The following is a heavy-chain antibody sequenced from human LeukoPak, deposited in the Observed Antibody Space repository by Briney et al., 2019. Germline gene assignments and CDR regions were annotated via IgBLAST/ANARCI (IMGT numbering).Heavy chain of an antibody. J-gene: IGHJ5*02. CDR2: ISTSGNTI. V-gene: IGHV3-48*03. D-gene: IGHD5-18*01. CDR1: GFTFSSYD. CDR3: ARDHTRGYSYGFVSRAKNWFDP. Sequence: GGSLRLSCAASGFTFSSYDMNWVRQAPGKGVEWVSNISTSGNTIDYADSVKGRFTISRDNAKNSLYLQMNSLRAEDTAVYYCARDHTRGYSYGFVSRAKNWFDPWGQGTLVTVSS.